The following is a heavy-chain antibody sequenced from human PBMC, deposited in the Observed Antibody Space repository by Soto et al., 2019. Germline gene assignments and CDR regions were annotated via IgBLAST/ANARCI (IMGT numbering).Heavy chain of an antibody. J-gene: IGHJ4*02. CDR1: GFTFSSYS. CDR3: ARSFDSGSYRSHFDY. D-gene: IGHD1-26*01. CDR2: ISSSSSYI. Sequence: PGGSLRLSCAASGFTFSSYSMNWVRQAPGKGLEWVSSISSSSSYIYYADSVKGRFTISRDNAKNSLYLQMSSLRSEDTAVYYCARSFDSGSYRSHFDYWGQGTLVTVSS. V-gene: IGHV3-21*04.